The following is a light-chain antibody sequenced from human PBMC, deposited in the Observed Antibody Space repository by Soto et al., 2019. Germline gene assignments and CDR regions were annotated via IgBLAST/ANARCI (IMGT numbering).Light chain of an antibody. CDR1: QGIRND. Sequence: AIQMTQSPSSLSASVGDTVTITCRASQGIRNDLGWYQQKPGKAPKLLIFATSTLQNGVPSRFSCSGFCKDFTLTISGLQPEDFATYYCLQDYTYPRTFGPGTKVDLK. CDR3: LQDYTYPRT. J-gene: IGKJ3*01. V-gene: IGKV1-6*01. CDR2: ATS.